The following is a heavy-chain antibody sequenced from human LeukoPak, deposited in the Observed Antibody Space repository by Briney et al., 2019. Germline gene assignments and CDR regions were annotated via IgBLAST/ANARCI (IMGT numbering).Heavy chain of an antibody. CDR2: IYPGDSDT. CDR1: GYIFTSYW. CDR3: ARRSSGWYYHFDY. V-gene: IGHV5-51*03. Sequence: GESLKISCKGAGYIFTSYWIGWARQMPGKGLEWMGIIYPGDSDTRYSESSQGHVTISADKSISTTYLQWSGLKASDTAMYYCARRSSGWYYHFDYWGHGTLVTVSS. J-gene: IGHJ4*01. D-gene: IGHD6-19*01.